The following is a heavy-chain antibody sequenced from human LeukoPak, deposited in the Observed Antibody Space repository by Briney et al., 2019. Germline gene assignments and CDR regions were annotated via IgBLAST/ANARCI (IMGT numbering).Heavy chain of an antibody. D-gene: IGHD1/OR15-1a*01. Sequence: GGSLRLSCAASGFTFSSFGMSWVRQAPGKGLEWVSAISSTGGTAYYADSVKGRFTITRDNSGNSLYLQMNSLRADDTAVYYCAKELEQSRPFDYWGQGILVTVSS. CDR3: AKELEQSRPFDY. CDR2: ISSTGGTA. V-gene: IGHV3-23*01. J-gene: IGHJ4*02. CDR1: GFTFSSFG.